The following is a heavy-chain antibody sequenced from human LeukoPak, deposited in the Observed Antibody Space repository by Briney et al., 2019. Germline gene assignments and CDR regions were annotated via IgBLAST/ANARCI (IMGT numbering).Heavy chain of an antibody. CDR3: ARERGSTYYDFWRGSGAGMDV. CDR2: IYSGGST. D-gene: IGHD3-3*01. CDR1: GFTVSSNY. J-gene: IGHJ6*02. V-gene: IGHV3-66*01. Sequence: GGSLRLSCAASGFTVSSNYMSWVRQAPGKGLEWVSVIYSGGSTYYADSVKGRFTISRDNSKNTLYLQMNSLRAEDTAVYYCARERGSTYYDFWRGSGAGMDVRGQGTTVTVSS.